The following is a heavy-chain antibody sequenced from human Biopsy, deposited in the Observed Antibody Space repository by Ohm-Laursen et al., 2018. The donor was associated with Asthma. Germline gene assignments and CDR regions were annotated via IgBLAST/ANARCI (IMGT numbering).Heavy chain of an antibody. CDR3: ARGGLHYYEYYGMDV. CDR2: ISYDVRNT. D-gene: IGHD2-21*02. V-gene: IGHV3-30*04. CDR1: GFTFDNYT. Sequence: SLRLSCAASGFTFDNYTMHWVRQAPGKGLEWVTIISYDVRNTYYADSVEGRFTISRDNSKNTLFLQMSSLRPEDTAVYYCARGGLHYYEYYGMDVWGQGTTVTVSS. J-gene: IGHJ6*02.